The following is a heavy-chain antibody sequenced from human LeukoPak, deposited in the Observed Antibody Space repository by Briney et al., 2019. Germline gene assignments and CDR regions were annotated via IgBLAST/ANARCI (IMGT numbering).Heavy chain of an antibody. CDR1: GFTFSNAW. CDR2: IKSKTDGGTT. Sequence: PGGSLRLSCAASGFTFSNAWMSWVRQAPGKGLEWVGRIKSKTDGGTTDYAAPVKGRLTISRDDSKSTLYLQMNSLKTEDTAVYYCTTDLTGTIKSSDNDYWGQGTLVTVSS. V-gene: IGHV3-15*01. J-gene: IGHJ4*02. D-gene: IGHD1-7*01. CDR3: TTDLTGTIKSSDNDY.